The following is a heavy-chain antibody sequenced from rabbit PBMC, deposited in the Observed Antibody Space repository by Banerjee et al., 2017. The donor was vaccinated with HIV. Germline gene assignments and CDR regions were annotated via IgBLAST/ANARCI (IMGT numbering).Heavy chain of an antibody. CDR2: IYTSGSGST. Sequence: QSLEESGGDLVKPGASLTLTCTASGFSFSFNYYMCWVRQTPGKGLEWIGCIYTSGSGSTWYASWAKGRFTISQNSSTTVTLRMTSLTAADTATYFCASLGYIVRDTGYSYASFFNLWGPGTLVTVS. V-gene: IGHV1S40*01. CDR1: GFSFSFNYY. CDR3: ASLGYIVRDTGYSYASFFNL. J-gene: IGHJ4*01. D-gene: IGHD6-1*01.